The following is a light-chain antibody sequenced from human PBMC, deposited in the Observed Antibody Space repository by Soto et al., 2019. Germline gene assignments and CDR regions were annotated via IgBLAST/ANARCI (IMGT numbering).Light chain of an antibody. Sequence: EIVLTQSPATLSLSPGERATLSCRASQSVSSYLAWYQQKPGQAPRRLIYAASNRATGIPATFSGSGSGTDFTLTISSLEPEDFAVYYCQQRSNWPPGTFGGGTKVEIK. J-gene: IGKJ4*01. V-gene: IGKV3-11*01. CDR2: AAS. CDR3: QQRSNWPPGT. CDR1: QSVSSY.